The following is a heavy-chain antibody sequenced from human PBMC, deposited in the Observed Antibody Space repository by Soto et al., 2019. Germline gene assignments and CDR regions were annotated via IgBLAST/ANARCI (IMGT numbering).Heavy chain of an antibody. CDR2: VFHSGSI. CDR3: ARGGGEDNYFGP. J-gene: IGHJ5*02. D-gene: IGHD3-16*01. Sequence: SETLSLTCTVSRGSINSGGYYWHWIRQHPGKGLEWIGYVFHSGSIYYNPSFRSRVTTSMDTSKNQFSLNLSSVTAADTAIYYCARGGGEDNYFGPWGQGTLVTVSS. V-gene: IGHV4-31*03. CDR1: RGSINSGGYY.